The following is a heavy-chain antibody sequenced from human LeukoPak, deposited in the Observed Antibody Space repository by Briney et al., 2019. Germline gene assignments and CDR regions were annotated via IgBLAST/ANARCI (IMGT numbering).Heavy chain of an antibody. CDR3: AKDREWRIAAAGTLDY. CDR2: ISYDGSNK. V-gene: IGHV3-30*18. CDR1: GFTFSSYG. D-gene: IGHD6-13*01. J-gene: IGHJ4*02. Sequence: GGSLRLSCAASGFTFSSYGMHWVRQAPGKGLEWVAVISYDGSNKYCADSVKGRFTISRDNSKNTLYLQMNSLRAEDTAVYYCAKDREWRIAAAGTLDYWGQGTLVTVSS.